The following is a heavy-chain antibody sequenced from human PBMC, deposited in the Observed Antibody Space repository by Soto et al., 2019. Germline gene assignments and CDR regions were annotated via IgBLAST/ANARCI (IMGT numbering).Heavy chain of an antibody. D-gene: IGHD3-22*01. Sequence: SETLSLTCAVYGGSCSAYSWSWIRQPPGKGLEWIGEIFHGGSTNYSPSLKSRVTISVDTSKNHFSLELSSVTAADTAVYYCARPHYNSDTFYYFFDYWGQGTLVTVSS. CDR3: ARPHYNSDTFYYFFDY. V-gene: IGHV4-34*12. CDR2: IFHGGST. J-gene: IGHJ4*02. CDR1: GGSCSAYS.